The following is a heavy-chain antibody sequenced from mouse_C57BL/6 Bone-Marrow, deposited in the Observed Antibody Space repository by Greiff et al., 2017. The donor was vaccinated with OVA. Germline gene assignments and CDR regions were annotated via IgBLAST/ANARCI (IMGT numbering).Heavy chain of an antibody. Sequence: EVKLVESGGGLVQPGGSLRLSCATSGFTFTDYYMSWVRQPPGKALEWLGFLRNKANGYTTEYSASVKGRFTISRDNSQSILYLQMNTLRAEDSATYYCARDRAGFYAMDYWGQGTSVTVSS. CDR2: LRNKANGYTT. V-gene: IGHV7-3*02. CDR1: GFTFTDYY. J-gene: IGHJ4*01. D-gene: IGHD3-1*01. CDR3: ARDRAGFYAMDY.